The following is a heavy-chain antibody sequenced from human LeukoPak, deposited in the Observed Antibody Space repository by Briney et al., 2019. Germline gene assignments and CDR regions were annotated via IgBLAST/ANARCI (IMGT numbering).Heavy chain of an antibody. Sequence: PGGSLRLSCAASGFTFSSYAMSWVRQAPGKGLEWVSAISGSGGSTYYADSVKSRFTISRDNSKKTLYLQMNSLRAEDTAVYYCAKAADVLLWFGEPGGYYFDYWGQGTLVTVSS. CDR2: ISGSGGST. CDR1: GFTFSSYA. D-gene: IGHD3-10*01. CDR3: AKAADVLLWFGEPGGYYFDY. V-gene: IGHV3-23*01. J-gene: IGHJ4*02.